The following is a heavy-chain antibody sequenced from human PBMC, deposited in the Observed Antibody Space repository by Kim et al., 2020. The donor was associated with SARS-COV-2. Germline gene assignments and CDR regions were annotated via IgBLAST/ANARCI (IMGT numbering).Heavy chain of an antibody. J-gene: IGHJ4*02. Sequence: YAQKFQGRVTMTEDTSTDTAYMELSSLRSEDTAVYYCATDGVWFGELFNYWGQGTLVTVSS. D-gene: IGHD3-10*01. CDR3: ATDGVWFGELFNY. V-gene: IGHV1-24*01.